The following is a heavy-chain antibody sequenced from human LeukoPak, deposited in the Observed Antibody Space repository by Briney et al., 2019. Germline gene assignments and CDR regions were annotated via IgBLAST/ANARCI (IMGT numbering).Heavy chain of an antibody. CDR3: ARDQFYRPYRGEAISFDY. D-gene: IGHD3-10*01. J-gene: IGHJ4*02. CDR1: GYTFTSHF. Sequence: GASVKVSCKASGYTFTSHFMHWMRRAPGQGLEWMGIINPSGGSTNYAQKLQGRVTMTTDTSTSTAYMDLRSLRSDDTAVYYCARDQFYRPYRGEAISFDYWGQGTLVTVSS. CDR2: INPSGGST. V-gene: IGHV1-46*01.